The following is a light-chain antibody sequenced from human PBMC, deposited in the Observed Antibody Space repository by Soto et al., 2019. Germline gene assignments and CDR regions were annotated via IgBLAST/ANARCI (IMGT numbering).Light chain of an antibody. J-gene: IGKJ5*01. CDR3: QQYGNSIT. CDR1: QSVANNF. CDR2: GPS. Sequence: ENVLTQSPGTLSLSPGETGTLSCRASQSVANNFFGWYQQKPGEAPRLRIYGPSSRAAGIPSWFSGSWSGEYFPLTISRLEPEDVAVYYCQQYGNSITFGQGTRLEIK. V-gene: IGKV3-20*01.